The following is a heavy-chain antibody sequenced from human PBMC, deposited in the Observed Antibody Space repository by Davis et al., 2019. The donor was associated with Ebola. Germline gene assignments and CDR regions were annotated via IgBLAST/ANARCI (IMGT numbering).Heavy chain of an antibody. D-gene: IGHD1-26*01. V-gene: IGHV3-21*01. J-gene: IGHJ4*02. CDR1: GFTFTSYA. Sequence: GGSLRLSCAASGFTFTSYAMNWVRQAPGKGLEWVSSISSSRSYIYYAESLKGRFTISRDNTKNSLFLQMNSLRADDTAVYYCARENPGSLVHYFDYWGQGTLVTVSS. CDR3: ARENPGSLVHYFDY. CDR2: ISSSRSYI.